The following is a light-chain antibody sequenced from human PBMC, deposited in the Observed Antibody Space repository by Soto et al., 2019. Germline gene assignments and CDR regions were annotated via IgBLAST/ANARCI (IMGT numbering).Light chain of an antibody. Sequence: EIVLTQSPGTLSVSPGERATLSCRASQSVSSKLAWYQQKPGQAPRLLFYGASTGATGIPARFSGSGSETEFTLSISILQSEDFAVYYCQQYHDWPGTFGQGTKVDIK. J-gene: IGKJ1*01. CDR2: GAS. V-gene: IGKV3-15*01. CDR3: QQYHDWPGT. CDR1: QSVSSK.